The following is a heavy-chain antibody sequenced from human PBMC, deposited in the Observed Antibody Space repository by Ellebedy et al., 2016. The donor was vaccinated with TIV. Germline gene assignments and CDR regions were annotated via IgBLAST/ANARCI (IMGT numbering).Heavy chain of an antibody. CDR1: GFTFSDYW. D-gene: IGHD3-9*01. V-gene: IGHV3-7*03. J-gene: IGHJ4*02. CDR3: ARARYSLFNY. CDR2: MANVKEDGSDK. Sequence: GGSLRLSCVGSGFTFSDYWMGWVRHTPGKGLEWVANMANVKEDGSDKYYVDSVKGRFTISRGNAENSLYLQMNSLRAEDTAVYYCARARYSLFNYWGQGALVTVSS.